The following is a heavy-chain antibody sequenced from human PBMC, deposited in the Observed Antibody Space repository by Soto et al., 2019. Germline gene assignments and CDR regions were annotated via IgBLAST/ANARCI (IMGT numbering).Heavy chain of an antibody. Sequence: PGGSLRLSCAASGFTFSTYSMNWVRQAPGKGLEWVSSISSSSTICYADSVKGRFTISRDNAQNSLYLQMHSLRAEDTAVYYCARGDRGAFDLWGQGTMVTVSS. CDR1: GFTFSTYS. J-gene: IGHJ3*01. D-gene: IGHD2-21*02. CDR3: ARGDRGAFDL. CDR2: ISSSSTI. V-gene: IGHV3-48*01.